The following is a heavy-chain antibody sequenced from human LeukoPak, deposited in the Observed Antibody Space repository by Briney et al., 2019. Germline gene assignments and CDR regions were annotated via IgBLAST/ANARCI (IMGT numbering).Heavy chain of an antibody. J-gene: IGHJ4*02. CDR2: ISGSGGST. D-gene: IGHD3-22*01. V-gene: IGHV3-23*01. CDR1: GFTFSSYA. Sequence: RAGGSLRLSCAASGFTFSSYAMSWVRQAPGKGLEWVSAISGSGGSTYYADSVKGRFTISRDNSKNTLYLQMNSLRAEDTAVYYRARQRYYYDSSGLTSNFDYWGQGTLVTVSS. CDR3: ARQRYYYDSSGLTSNFDY.